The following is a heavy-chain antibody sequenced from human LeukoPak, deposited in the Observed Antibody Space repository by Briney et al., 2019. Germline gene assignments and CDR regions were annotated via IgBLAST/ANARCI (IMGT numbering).Heavy chain of an antibody. CDR2: INPNSGGT. CDR3: AREIRGYSYGYLLGYYYYYMDV. Sequence: ASVKVSCKASGYTFTGYYMHWVRQAPGQGLEWMGWINPNSGGTNYAQKFQGRVTMTRDTSISTAYMELSRLRSDDTAVYYCAREIRGYSYGYLLGYYYYYMDVWGKGTTVTVSS. CDR1: GYTFTGYY. J-gene: IGHJ6*03. D-gene: IGHD5-18*01. V-gene: IGHV1-2*02.